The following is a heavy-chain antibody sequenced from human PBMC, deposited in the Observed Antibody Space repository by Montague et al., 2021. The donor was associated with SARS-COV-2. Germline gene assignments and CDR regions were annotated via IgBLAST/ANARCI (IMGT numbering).Heavy chain of an antibody. Sequence: SETLSLTCTVSGGSISSSSYYWGWIRQPPGKGLEWIGSIYYSGSTYYNPSLKSRVTISVNTCKNQFSLKLSSVTAADTAVYYCASEGVEYSSSWYARYYYYGMDVWGQGTTVTVSS. CDR3: ASEGVEYSSSWYARYYYYGMDV. CDR1: GGSISSSSYY. D-gene: IGHD6-13*01. V-gene: IGHV4-39*01. J-gene: IGHJ6*02. CDR2: IYYSGST.